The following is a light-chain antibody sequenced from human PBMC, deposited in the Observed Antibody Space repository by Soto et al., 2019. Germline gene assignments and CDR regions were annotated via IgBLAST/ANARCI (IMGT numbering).Light chain of an antibody. J-gene: IGKJ1*01. Sequence: DTQMTQSPSTLSAPAGDRVTITCRASQSIGDSLAWYQQKPGKAPYLLISDVSSLERGVPSRFSGSGSGTEFTLTISSMQPDDFATFYCQQYNGYSEAFGQGTKVDIK. CDR3: QQYNGYSEA. CDR1: QSIGDS. V-gene: IGKV1-5*01. CDR2: DVS.